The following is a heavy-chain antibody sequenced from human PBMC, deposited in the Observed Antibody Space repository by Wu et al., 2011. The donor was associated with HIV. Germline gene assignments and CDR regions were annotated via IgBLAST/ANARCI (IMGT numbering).Heavy chain of an antibody. D-gene: IGHD2-15*01. CDR1: GGTFSSYV. CDR2: IIPIFGTA. CDR3: ASQYCSGDSCYPYNWFDP. J-gene: IGHJ5*02. Sequence: QVQLVQSGAEVKKPGSSVMVSCKASGGTFSSYVISWVRQAPGQGLEWMGRIIPIFGTANYAQKFQGRVTITANKSTSTAYMELSSLTSEDTALYYCASQYCSGDSCYPYNWFDPWGQGTLGHRLL. V-gene: IGHV1-69*14.